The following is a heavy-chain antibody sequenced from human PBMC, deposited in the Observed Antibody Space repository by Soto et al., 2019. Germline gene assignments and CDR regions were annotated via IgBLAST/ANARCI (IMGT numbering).Heavy chain of an antibody. CDR2: INAGNGNT. Sequence: ASVKVSCKASGYTFTSYAMHWVRQAPGQRLEWMGWINAGNGNTKYSQKFQGRVTITRDTSASTAYMELSSLRSDDPAVYYCARDRGIPPSFRGVPGYWGQETLVTVSS. CDR1: GYTFTSYA. D-gene: IGHD2-15*01. J-gene: IGHJ4*02. CDR3: ARDRGIPPSFRGVPGY. V-gene: IGHV1-3*01.